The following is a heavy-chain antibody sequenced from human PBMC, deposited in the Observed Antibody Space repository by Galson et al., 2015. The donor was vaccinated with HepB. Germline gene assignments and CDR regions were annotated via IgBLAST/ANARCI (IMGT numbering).Heavy chain of an antibody. V-gene: IGHV3-64D*06. Sequence: SLRLSCAASGFTFSSYAMHWVRQAPGKGLEYVSAISSNGGSTYYADSVKGRFTISRDNSKNTLYLQMSSPRAEDTAVYYCVKDEGRTGTTGGTYWGQGTLVTVSS. D-gene: IGHD1-7*01. J-gene: IGHJ4*02. CDR2: ISSNGGST. CDR3: VKDEGRTGTTGGTY. CDR1: GFTFSSYA.